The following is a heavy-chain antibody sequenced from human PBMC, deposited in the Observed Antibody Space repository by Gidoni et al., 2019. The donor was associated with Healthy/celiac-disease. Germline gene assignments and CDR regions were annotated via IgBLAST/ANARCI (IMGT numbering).Heavy chain of an antibody. J-gene: IGHJ4*02. D-gene: IGHD6-19*01. Sequence: EVQLVESGGGLVQPGGSLRLSCAPSGFTVSSNYMSWVRQAPGKGLEWVSVIYSGGSTYYADSVKGRFTISRHNSKNTLYLQMNSLRAEDTAVYYCARGVRVAVAYYFDYWGQGTLVTVSS. V-gene: IGHV3-53*04. CDR3: ARGVRVAVAYYFDY. CDR2: IYSGGST. CDR1: GFTVSSNY.